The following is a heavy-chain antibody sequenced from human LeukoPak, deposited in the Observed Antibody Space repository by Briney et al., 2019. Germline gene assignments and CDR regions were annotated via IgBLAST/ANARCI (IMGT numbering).Heavy chain of an antibody. CDR1: GFTFSNYG. J-gene: IGHJ4*02. D-gene: IGHD2-21*02. CDR2: IRYDGVIK. Sequence: GGSLRLSCAASGFTFSNYGMHWVRQAPGKGLEWVAFIRYDGVIKYYADSVKGRFTISRDNSKNTLYLQMNSLTSADTAVYYCAKVKTDILIPDSWGQGTLVTVSS. V-gene: IGHV3-30*02. CDR3: AKVKTDILIPDS.